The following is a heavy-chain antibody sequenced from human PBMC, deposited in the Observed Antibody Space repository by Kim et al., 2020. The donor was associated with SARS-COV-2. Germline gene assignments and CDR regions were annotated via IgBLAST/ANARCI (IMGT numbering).Heavy chain of an antibody. CDR1: GGSISSYY. V-gene: IGHV4-59*13. J-gene: IGHJ4*02. CDR2: IYYSGST. CDR3: ARGADYYGSGRGLDY. D-gene: IGHD3-10*01. Sequence: SETLSLTCTVSGGSISSYYWSWIRQPPGKGLEWIGYIYYSGSTNYNPSLKSRVTISVDTSKNQFSLKLSSVTAADTAVYYCARGADYYGSGRGLDYWGQGTLVNVSS.